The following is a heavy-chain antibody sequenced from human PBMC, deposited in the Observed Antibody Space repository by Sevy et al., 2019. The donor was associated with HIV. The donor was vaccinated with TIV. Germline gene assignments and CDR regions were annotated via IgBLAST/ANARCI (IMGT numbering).Heavy chain of an antibody. J-gene: IGHJ6*02. CDR2: ISSSSSYI. CDR1: GFTFSSYS. V-gene: IGHV3-21*01. CDR3: VRDYVRVAAAGHYYYGIDV. D-gene: IGHD6-13*01. Sequence: GGSLRLSCAASGFTFSSYSMNWVRQAPGKGLEWVSPISSSSSYIYYADSVKGRFTISRDNAKNSLYLQMNSLRAEDTAVYYCVRDYVRVAAAGHYYYGIDVRGQGTTVTVSS.